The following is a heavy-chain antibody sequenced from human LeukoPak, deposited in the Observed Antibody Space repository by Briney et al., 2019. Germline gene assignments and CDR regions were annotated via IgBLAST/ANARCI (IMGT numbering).Heavy chain of an antibody. CDR1: GYTFTSYY. CDR2: INPSGGST. Sequence: ASVKVSCKASGYTFTSYYMHWARQAPGQGLEWMGIINPSGGSTSYAQKFQGRVTMTRDTSTSTAYMELSSLRSEDTAVYYCATLIAAAAPFDYWGQGTLVTVSS. J-gene: IGHJ4*02. V-gene: IGHV1-46*01. CDR3: ATLIAAAAPFDY. D-gene: IGHD6-13*01.